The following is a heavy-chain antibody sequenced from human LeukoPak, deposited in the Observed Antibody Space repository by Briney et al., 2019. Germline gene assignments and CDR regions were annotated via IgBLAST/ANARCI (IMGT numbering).Heavy chain of an antibody. CDR2: IRYDGSNK. V-gene: IGHV3-30*02. J-gene: IGHJ4*02. Sequence: GGSLRLSCAASGFTFSSYGMHWVRQAPGKGLEWVAFIRYDGSNKYYADSVKGRFTISRDNAKNSLHLQMSSLRAEDTAVYYCARQYCSGGTCPPIRWGQGTLVTVSS. CDR1: GFTFSSYG. CDR3: ARQYCSGGTCPPIR. D-gene: IGHD2-15*01.